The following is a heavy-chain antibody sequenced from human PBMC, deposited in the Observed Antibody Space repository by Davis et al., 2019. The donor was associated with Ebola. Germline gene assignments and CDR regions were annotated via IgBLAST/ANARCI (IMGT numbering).Heavy chain of an antibody. D-gene: IGHD1-1*01. V-gene: IGHV1-3*01. Sequence: ASVKVSCKASGYTFTSYAMHWVRQAPGQRLEWMGWINAGNGNTKYSQKFQGRVTITRDTSASTAYMELSSLRSEDTAVYYCARLVGGTGGYGMDVWGQGTTVTVSS. CDR1: GYTFTSYA. J-gene: IGHJ6*02. CDR2: INAGNGNT. CDR3: ARLVGGTGGYGMDV.